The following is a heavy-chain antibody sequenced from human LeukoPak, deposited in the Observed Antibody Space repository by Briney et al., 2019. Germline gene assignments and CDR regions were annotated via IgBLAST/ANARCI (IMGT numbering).Heavy chain of an antibody. J-gene: IGHJ3*02. V-gene: IGHV1-18*01. CDR3: ARDPGIWFGEPDAFDI. CDR2: ISAYNGNT. CDR1: GYTFTSYG. Sequence: GASVKVSCKASGYTFTSYGISWVRQAPGQGLEWMGWISAYNGNTNYAQKLQGRVTMTTDTSTSTAYMELRSLRSDDTAVYYCARDPGIWFGEPDAFDIWGQGTMVTVSS. D-gene: IGHD3-10*01.